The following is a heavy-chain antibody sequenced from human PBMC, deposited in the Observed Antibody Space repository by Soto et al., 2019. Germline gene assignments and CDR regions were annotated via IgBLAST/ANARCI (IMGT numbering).Heavy chain of an antibody. CDR2: ISYDGSNK. CDR3: ASDPPGYSSS. Sequence: QVQLVESGGGVVQPGRSLRLSCAASGFTSSSYAMHWVRQAPGKGLEWVAVISYDGSNKYYADSVKGRFTISRDNSKNTLYLQMNSLRAEDTAVYYCASDPPGYSSSWGQGTLVTVSS. J-gene: IGHJ4*02. V-gene: IGHV3-30-3*01. D-gene: IGHD6-13*01. CDR1: GFTSSSYA.